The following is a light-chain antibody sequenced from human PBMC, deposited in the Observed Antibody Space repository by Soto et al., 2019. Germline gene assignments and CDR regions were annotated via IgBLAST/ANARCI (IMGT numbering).Light chain of an antibody. J-gene: IGLJ2*01. V-gene: IGLV2-18*02. CDR3: SSYTSSSTFGV. CDR2: EVS. CDR1: SSDVGSYNR. Sequence: QAVVTQPPSVSGSPGQSVTISCTGTSSDVGSYNRVSWYQQPPGTAPKLMIYEVSNRPSGVPDRFSGSKSGNTASLTISGLQAEDEADYYCSSYTSSSTFGVFGGGTKLTVL.